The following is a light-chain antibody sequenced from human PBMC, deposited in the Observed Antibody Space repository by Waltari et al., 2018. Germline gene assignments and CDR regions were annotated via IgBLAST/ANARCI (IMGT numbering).Light chain of an antibody. CDR3: QKYGTLPAT. V-gene: IGKV3-20*01. J-gene: IGKJ1*01. CDR2: DAS. Sequence: EIVLTQSPGTLSLSPGERATLSCRASQSVSRTLAWYKQKPGQAPRLLICDASTRATGIPDRFSGGWSGTDFSLTISRLEPEDFAVYYCQKYGTLPATFGQGTKVEIK. CDR1: QSVSRT.